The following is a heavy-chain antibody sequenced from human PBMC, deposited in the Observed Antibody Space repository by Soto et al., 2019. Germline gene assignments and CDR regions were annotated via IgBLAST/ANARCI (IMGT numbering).Heavy chain of an antibody. CDR2: ISYDGSNK. CDR1: GLTFGSYA. CDR3: ARDPDSSGYYVFDY. Sequence: SLRLSCAASGLTFGSYAMHWVRQAPGKGLEWVAVISYDGSNKYYADSVKGRFTISRDNSKNTLYLQMNSLRAEDTAVYYCARDPDSSGYYVFDYWGQGTLVTVSS. V-gene: IGHV3-30-3*01. D-gene: IGHD3-22*01. J-gene: IGHJ4*02.